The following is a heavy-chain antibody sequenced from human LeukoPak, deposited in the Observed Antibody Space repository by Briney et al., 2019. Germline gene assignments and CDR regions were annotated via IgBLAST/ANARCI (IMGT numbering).Heavy chain of an antibody. J-gene: IGHJ4*02. CDR1: GGSISSSSYY. V-gene: IGHV4-39*01. CDR2: IYYSGST. Sequence: SETLSLTCTVSGGSISSSSYYWGWIRQPPGKGLEWIGSIYYSGSTYYNPSLKSRVTISVDTSKNQFSLKLSSVTAADTAVYYCARQGGTAAGNIGYWGQGTLVTVSS. D-gene: IGHD6-13*01. CDR3: ARQGGTAAGNIGY.